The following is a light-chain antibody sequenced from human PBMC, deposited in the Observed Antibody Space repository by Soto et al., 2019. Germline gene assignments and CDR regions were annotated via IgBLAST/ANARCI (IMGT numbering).Light chain of an antibody. V-gene: IGKV1-5*03. CDR1: QSISPW. CDR2: KAS. Sequence: DIQMTQSPSTLSASVGDSVTITCRASQSISPWLAWYQQKPGKAPTFLIYKASSLLGGVPSRFSGSGSGTDFNITISSMQHADFSTYYCQQYNSYPLTFGGGTTVEIK. J-gene: IGKJ4*01. CDR3: QQYNSYPLT.